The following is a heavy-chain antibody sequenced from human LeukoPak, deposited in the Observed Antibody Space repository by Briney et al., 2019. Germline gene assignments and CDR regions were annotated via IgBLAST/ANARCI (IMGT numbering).Heavy chain of an antibody. CDR2: ISVTDGTT. CDR1: GFTFSDYA. CDR3: AKDGCSSARCYVNC. D-gene: IGHD3-10*02. V-gene: IGHV3-23*01. J-gene: IGHJ4*02. Sequence: GGSLRLSRAASGFTFSDYAMTWFRQAPGKGLEWVSSISVTDGTTYYADSVKGRSTISRDNSKSTLYLQMNSLRAEDTAVYYCAKDGCSSARCYVNCWGQGSLVTVSS.